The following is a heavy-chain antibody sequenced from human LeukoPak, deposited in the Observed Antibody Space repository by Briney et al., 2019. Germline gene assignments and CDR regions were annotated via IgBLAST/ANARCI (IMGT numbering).Heavy chain of an antibody. CDR2: ISGSGGST. CDR1: GFTLSSYA. V-gene: IGHV3-23*01. CDR3: AKADIVVVVAPYYFDY. J-gene: IGHJ4*02. Sequence: PGGSLRLSCAASGFTLSSYAMRWVRQAPGKGLEWVSAISGSGGSTYYADSVKGRFTISRDNSKNTLYLQMNSLRAEDTAVYYCAKADIVVVVAPYYFDYWGQGTLVTVSS. D-gene: IGHD2-15*01.